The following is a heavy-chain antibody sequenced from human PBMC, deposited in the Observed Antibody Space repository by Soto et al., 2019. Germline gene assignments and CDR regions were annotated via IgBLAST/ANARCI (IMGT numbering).Heavy chain of an antibody. Sequence: QVQLVQSGAEMKKPGSAVKVSCKASGGTFSSSAFSWVRQAPGQGLEWMGGITPIFGTAIYARKFQGRVQITPDESTSTAYMERSSLRSDDTAVYYCARSEAVRTEAGTPVVGPNNWFAPRRQGTLVTASS. CDR2: ITPIFGTA. J-gene: IGHJ5*02. D-gene: IGHD1-7*01. V-gene: IGHV1-69*01. CDR1: GGTFSSSA. CDR3: ARSEAVRTEAGTPVVGPNNWFAP.